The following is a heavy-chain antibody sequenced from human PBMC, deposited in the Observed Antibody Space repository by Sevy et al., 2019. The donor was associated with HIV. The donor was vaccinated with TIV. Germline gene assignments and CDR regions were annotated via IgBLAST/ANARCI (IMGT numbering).Heavy chain of an antibody. V-gene: IGHV3-7*01. J-gene: IGHJ6*02. CDR1: GFTFSSYW. CDR2: IKQDGSEI. Sequence: GGSLRLSCVASGFTFSSYWRNWVRQAPGKGLEGVANIKQDGSEIYYVDSVKGRFTISRDNAQNSVHLQMNSLRVEDTAVYYCGQAMDVWGQGTTVTVSS. CDR3: GQAMDV.